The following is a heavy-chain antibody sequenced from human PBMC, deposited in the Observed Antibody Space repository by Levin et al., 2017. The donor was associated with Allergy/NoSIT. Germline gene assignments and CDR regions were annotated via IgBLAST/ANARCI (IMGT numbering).Heavy chain of an antibody. D-gene: IGHD6-6*01. V-gene: IGHV3-21*01. CDR2: ISSSSSYI. CDR1: GFTFSSYS. Sequence: GGSLRLSCAASGFTFSSYSMNWVRQAPGKGLEWVSSISSSSSYIYYADSVKDRFTISRDNAKNSLYLQMNSLRAEDTAVYYCARDLIEYSSSSSAFDIWGQGTMVTVSS. J-gene: IGHJ3*02. CDR3: ARDLIEYSSSSSAFDI.